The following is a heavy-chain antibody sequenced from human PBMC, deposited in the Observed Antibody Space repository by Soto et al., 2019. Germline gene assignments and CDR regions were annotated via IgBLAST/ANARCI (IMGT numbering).Heavy chain of an antibody. V-gene: IGHV1-46*03. CDR3: ARGLTPAGSLYGDYAPDAFDI. CDR1: GYTFTSYY. CDR2: INPSGGST. Sequence: QVQLVQSGAEVKKPGASVKVSCKASGYTFTSYYMHWVRQAPGQGLEWMGIINPSGGSTSYAQKFQGRVTMTRDTSTSTVYMELSSLRSEDTAVYYCARGLTPAGSLYGDYAPDAFDIWGQGTMVTVSS. D-gene: IGHD4-17*01. J-gene: IGHJ3*02.